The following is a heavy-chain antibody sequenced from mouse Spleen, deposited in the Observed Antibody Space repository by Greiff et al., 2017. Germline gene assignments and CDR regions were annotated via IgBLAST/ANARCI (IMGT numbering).Heavy chain of an antibody. V-gene: IGHV1-63*01. CDR2: IYPGGGYT. CDR1: GYTFTNYW. D-gene: IGHD6-1*01. J-gene: IGHJ4*01. CDR3: ARCSYNAMDY. Sequence: VKLLESGAELVRPGTSVKMSCKASGYTFTNYWIGWAKQRPGHGLEWIGDIYPGGGYTNYNEKFKGKATLTADKSSSTAYMQFSSLTSEDSAIYYCARCSYNAMDYWGQGTSVTVSS.